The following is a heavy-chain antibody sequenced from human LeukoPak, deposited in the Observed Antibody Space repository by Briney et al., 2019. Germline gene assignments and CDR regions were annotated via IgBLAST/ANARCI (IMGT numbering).Heavy chain of an antibody. CDR1: GFTFSSCS. D-gene: IGHD3-10*01. CDR3: ATHELKDAFDI. J-gene: IGHJ3*02. CDR2: ISSSSSTI. Sequence: GGSLRLSCAASGFTFSSCSMNWVRQAPGKGLEWVSYISSSSSTIYYADSVKGRFTISRDNAKNSLYLQMNSLRAEDTAVYYCATHELKDAFDIWGQGTMVTVSS. V-gene: IGHV3-48*01.